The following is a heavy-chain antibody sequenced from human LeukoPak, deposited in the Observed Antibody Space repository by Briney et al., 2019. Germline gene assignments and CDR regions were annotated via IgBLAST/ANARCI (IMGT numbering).Heavy chain of an antibody. V-gene: IGHV1-69*15. D-gene: IGHD4-17*01. CDR2: IIPVFGIT. CDR1: GGTFYSYA. J-gene: IGHJ4*02. CDR3: ARGYNYGVHRYSFDV. Sequence: SVKVSCKASGGTFYSYAVSWVRQAPGQGLEWVGRIIPVFGITNYAQKFQDRVTITADESTSAAYMELSNLKSDDTAVYYCARGYNYGVHRYSFDVWGQGTLVTVSS.